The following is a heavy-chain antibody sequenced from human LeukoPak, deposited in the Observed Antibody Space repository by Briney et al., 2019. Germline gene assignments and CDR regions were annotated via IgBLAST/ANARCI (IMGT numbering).Heavy chain of an antibody. CDR1: GYTFTSYG. CDR3: ARGSHMVRGVVPPDY. D-gene: IGHD3-10*01. J-gene: IGHJ4*02. V-gene: IGHV1-18*01. CDR2: ISAYDGNT. Sequence: GASVKVSCKASGYTFTSYGISWVRQAPGQGLEWMGWISAYDGNTNYAQKLQGRVTMTTDTSTSTAYMELRSLRSDDTAVYYCARGSHMVRGVVPPDYWGQGTLVTVSS.